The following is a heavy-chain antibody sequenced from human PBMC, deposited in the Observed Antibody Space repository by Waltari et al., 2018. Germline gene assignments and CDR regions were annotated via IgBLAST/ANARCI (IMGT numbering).Heavy chain of an antibody. V-gene: IGHV3-33*01. CDR3: ASMATTSDFDY. Sequence: QVQLVESGGGVVQPGRSLRLSCVASGFTFRDHGMLWVRQAPGMGLEWVSLIWHDGTYKYYADSVKGRFSISRDNSKNMVYLQMNGLRAEDTAVYFCASMATTSDFDYWGQGALVTVSS. CDR1: GFTFRDHG. D-gene: IGHD4-17*01. CDR2: IWHDGTYK. J-gene: IGHJ4*02.